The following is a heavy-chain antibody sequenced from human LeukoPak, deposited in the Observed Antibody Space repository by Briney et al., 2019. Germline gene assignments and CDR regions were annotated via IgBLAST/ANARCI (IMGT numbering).Heavy chain of an antibody. J-gene: IGHJ6*02. V-gene: IGHV4-34*01. Sequence: SETLSLTCAVYGGSFSGYYWSWIRQPPGKGLEWIGEINHSGSTNYNPSLKSRVTISVDTSKNQFSPKLSSVTAADTAVYYCASPPRCSSTSCYTIDGMDVWGQGTTVTVSS. CDR2: INHSGST. D-gene: IGHD2-2*02. CDR3: ASPPRCSSTSCYTIDGMDV. CDR1: GGSFSGYY.